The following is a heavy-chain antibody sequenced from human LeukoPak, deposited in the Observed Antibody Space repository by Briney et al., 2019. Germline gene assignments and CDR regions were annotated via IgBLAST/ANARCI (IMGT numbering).Heavy chain of an antibody. D-gene: IGHD4-11*01. Sequence: PSETLSLTCSVSGASINSYYWSWIRQPPGKGLEWIGYIYYSGSTNYNPSLKSRVTISLNTSKNQFSLRLRSVTAADTAVYYCARRVAVGNYFDPWGQGTLVTVSS. V-gene: IGHV4-59*08. J-gene: IGHJ5*02. CDR3: ARRVAVGNYFDP. CDR2: IYYSGST. CDR1: GASINSYY.